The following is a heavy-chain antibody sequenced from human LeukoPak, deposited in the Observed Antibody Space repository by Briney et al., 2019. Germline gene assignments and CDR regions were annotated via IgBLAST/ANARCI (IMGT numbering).Heavy chain of an antibody. V-gene: IGHV3-30-3*01. CDR3: ARGNYDSSGYYYSAFDY. J-gene: IGHJ4*02. D-gene: IGHD3-22*01. CDR2: ISYDGSNK. CDR1: GFTFSSYA. Sequence: GGSLRLSCAASGFTFSSYAMHWVRQAPGKGLEWVAVISYDGSNKYFADSVKGRFTISRDNSKNTLYLQMNSLRAEDTAVYYCARGNYDSSGYYYSAFDYWGQGTLVTVSS.